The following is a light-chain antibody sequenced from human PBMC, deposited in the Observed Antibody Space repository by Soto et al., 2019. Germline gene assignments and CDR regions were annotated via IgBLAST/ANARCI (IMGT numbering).Light chain of an antibody. V-gene: IGLV1-40*01. CDR2: ANI. CDR3: QSYDSSLSGYV. J-gene: IGLJ1*01. Sequence: QSVLTQPPSVSGAPGQRVTISCTGSSSNIGARYDVHWYQQLPGTAPKLLIYANINRPSGVPDRFSGSKSDTSASLAITGLQAEDEADYYCQSYDSSLSGYVFGTGTKVPS. CDR1: SSNIGARYD.